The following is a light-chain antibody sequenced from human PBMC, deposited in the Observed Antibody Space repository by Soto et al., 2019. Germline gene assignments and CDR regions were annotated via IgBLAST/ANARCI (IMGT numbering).Light chain of an antibody. Sequence: QSALTQPASVSGSPGQSITISCTGTSSDVGGYNYVSWYQQHPGKAPKLMIYEVSNRPSGVSNRFSGSKSGNTASLTISGLQAEDEADYSCSSYTSSSPRVFGGGTKVTVL. V-gene: IGLV2-14*01. CDR1: SSDVGGYNY. CDR3: SSYTSSSPRV. J-gene: IGLJ3*02. CDR2: EVS.